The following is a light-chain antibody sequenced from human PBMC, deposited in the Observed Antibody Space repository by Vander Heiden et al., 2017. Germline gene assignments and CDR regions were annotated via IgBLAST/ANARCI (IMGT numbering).Light chain of an antibody. CDR2: KAS. CDR3: QQYNSYSQT. CDR1: QSISSW. Sequence: DIQMTQSPSTLSAFVGDRVTITCRASQSISSWLAWYPQKPGKAPKLLIYKASSLESGVPSRFSGSGSGTEFTLTISSLQPDDFATYYCQQYNSYSQTFGQGTKLEIK. V-gene: IGKV1-5*03. J-gene: IGKJ2*01.